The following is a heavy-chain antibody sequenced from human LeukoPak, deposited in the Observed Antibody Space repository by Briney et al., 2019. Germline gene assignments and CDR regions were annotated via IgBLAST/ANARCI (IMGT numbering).Heavy chain of an antibody. V-gene: IGHV3-53*01. CDR1: VFTVSSSY. CDR2: IYHSGST. J-gene: IGHJ4*02. CDR3: ARRHLTSGSIDS. Sequence: PGRSVRLFCAASVFTVSSSYMSWVRQAPGKGLEWISIIYHSGSTNYADSVKGRFTISRDNSKNTLFLQMNSLRAEDTAVYYCARRHLTSGSIDSRGQGTLVTVAT.